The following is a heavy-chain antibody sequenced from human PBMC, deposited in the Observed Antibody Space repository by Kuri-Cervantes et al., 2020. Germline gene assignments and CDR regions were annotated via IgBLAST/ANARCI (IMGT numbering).Heavy chain of an antibody. CDR3: AKANGDPGFGSYFDY. V-gene: IGHV3-9*01. CDR2: ISWNSGSI. Sequence: SLKISCAASGFTFGDYAMHWVRQAPGKGLEWVSGISWNSGSIGYADSVKGRFTISRDNAKNSLYLQMNSLRAEDTALYYCAKANGDPGFGSYFDYWGQGTLVTVSS. D-gene: IGHD4-17*01. J-gene: IGHJ4*02. CDR1: GFTFGDYA.